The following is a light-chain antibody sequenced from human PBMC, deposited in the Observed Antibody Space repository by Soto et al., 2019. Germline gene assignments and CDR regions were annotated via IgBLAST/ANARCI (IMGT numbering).Light chain of an antibody. CDR2: GAS. Sequence: EIVLTQSPATLSLSPGERATLSCRASQSVGTFFAWYQQKPGQAPRLIIHGASSRATGVPDRITGSGSGTDFTLSISRLEPEDFAVYYCQQYGGSTRTFGQGTKVDIK. V-gene: IGKV3-20*01. CDR1: QSVGTF. J-gene: IGKJ1*01. CDR3: QQYGGSTRT.